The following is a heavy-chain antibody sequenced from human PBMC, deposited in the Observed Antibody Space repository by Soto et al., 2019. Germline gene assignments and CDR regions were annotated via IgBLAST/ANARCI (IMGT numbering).Heavy chain of an antibody. CDR3: ARAGSGSYYDYYYGMDV. CDR2: IIPIFGTA. CDR1: GGTFSSYA. V-gene: IGHV1-69*01. J-gene: IGHJ6*02. D-gene: IGHD1-26*01. Sequence: QVQLVQSGAEVKKPGSSVKVSCKASGGTFSSYAISWVRQAPGHGLEWMGGIIPIFGTANYAQKFQGRVTITADESTSTAYMELSSLRSEDTAVYYCARAGSGSYYDYYYGMDVWGQGTTVTVSS.